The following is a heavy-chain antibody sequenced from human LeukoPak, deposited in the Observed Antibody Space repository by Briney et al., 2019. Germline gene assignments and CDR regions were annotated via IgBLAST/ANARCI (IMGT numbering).Heavy chain of an antibody. J-gene: IGHJ5*02. CDR3: ARDLSRDGCNR. D-gene: IGHD5-24*01. CDR2: IYHSGST. V-gene: IGHV4-38-2*02. Sequence: SETLSLTCAVSGYSISSGYYWGWTRQPPGKGLEWIGSIYHSGSTYYNPSLKSRVTISVDTSKNQFSLKLSSVTAADTAMYYCARDLSRDGCNRWGQGTLVTVSS. CDR1: GYSISSGYY.